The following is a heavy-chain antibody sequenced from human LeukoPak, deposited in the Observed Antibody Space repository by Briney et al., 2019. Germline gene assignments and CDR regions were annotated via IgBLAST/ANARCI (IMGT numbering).Heavy chain of an antibody. CDR1: GGTFSSYA. V-gene: IGHV1-69*13. J-gene: IGHJ6*03. CDR2: IIPIFGTA. Sequence: SVKVSXKASGGTFSSYAISWERQAPGQGLEWMGGIIPIFGTANYAQKFQGRVTITADESTSTAYMELSSLRSEDTAVYYCARESPTYCSSTSCPRGYYYYYMDVWGKGTTVTVSS. CDR3: ARESPTYCSSTSCPRGYYYYYMDV. D-gene: IGHD2-2*01.